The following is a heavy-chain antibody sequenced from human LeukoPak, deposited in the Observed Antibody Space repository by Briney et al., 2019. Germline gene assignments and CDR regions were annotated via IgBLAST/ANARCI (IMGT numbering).Heavy chain of an antibody. V-gene: IGHV4-59*01. CDR1: GGSISSYY. CDR2: IYYSGST. CDR3: ASDRSAAGLFNWFDP. Sequence: SETLSLTCTVSGGSISSYYWSWIRQPPGKGLEWIGYIYYSGSTNYNASLKSRVTISVDTSKNQFSLKLSSVTAADTAVYYCASDRSAAGLFNWFDPWGQGTLVTVSS. J-gene: IGHJ5*02. D-gene: IGHD6-13*01.